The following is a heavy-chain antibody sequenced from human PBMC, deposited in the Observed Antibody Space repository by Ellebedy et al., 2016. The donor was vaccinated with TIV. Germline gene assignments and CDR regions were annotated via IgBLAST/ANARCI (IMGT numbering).Heavy chain of an antibody. CDR2: INHSGST. D-gene: IGHD3-22*01. J-gene: IGHJ5*02. CDR1: GGSFSGYY. CDR3: ARVNYYDSSGYYYFSSWFDP. V-gene: IGHV4-34*01. Sequence: MPSETLSLTCAVHGGSFSGYYWSWIRQPPGKGLEWIGEINHSGSTNYNPSLKSRVTISVDTSKKQFSLKLSSVTAADTAVYYCARVNYYDSSGYYYFSSWFDPWGQGTLVTVSS.